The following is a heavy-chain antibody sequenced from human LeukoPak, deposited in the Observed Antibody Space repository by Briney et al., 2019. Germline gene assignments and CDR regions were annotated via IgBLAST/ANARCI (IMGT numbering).Heavy chain of an antibody. CDR3: ARDVY. V-gene: IGHV3-74*01. Sequence: GGSLRLSCAASGFTFSSYWMHWVRQAPGKGLVWASRINSDGSITTYADSVKGRFTISRDNAKNTLYLQMNSLRAEDTAVFYCARDVYWGQGTLVTVSS. CDR1: GFTFSSYW. J-gene: IGHJ4*02. CDR2: INSDGSIT.